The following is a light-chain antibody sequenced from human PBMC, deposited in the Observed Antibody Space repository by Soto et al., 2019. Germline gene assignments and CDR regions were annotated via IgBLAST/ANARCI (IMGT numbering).Light chain of an antibody. CDR2: KAS. Sequence: XXMTXXXXXLXXXXGXXVTXXXRASQXXSSWLAWYQQKPGKAPKLLIYKASSLESGVPSRFSGSGSGTEFTLTISSLQPDDFATYYCQQYNSYPYTFGQGTKLEIK. J-gene: IGKJ2*01. V-gene: IGKV1-5*03. CDR3: QQYNSYPYT. CDR1: QXXSSW.